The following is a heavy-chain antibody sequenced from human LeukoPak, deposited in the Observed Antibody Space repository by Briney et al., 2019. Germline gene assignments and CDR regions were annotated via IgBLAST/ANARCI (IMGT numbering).Heavy chain of an antibody. Sequence: PSETLSLTCTVSGDSVKSGSNYWNWVRQSAGKGLEWIGRIDSSGTTYYNPSLKSRVTISVDTSNNHFSLKLTSVTAADTAVYYCARDRITIFGVPEHYHCIDVWGTGPTVTVSS. D-gene: IGHD3-3*01. J-gene: IGHJ6*03. CDR2: IDSSGTT. CDR3: ARDRITIFGVPEHYHCIDV. V-gene: IGHV4-61*02. CDR1: GDSVKSGSNY.